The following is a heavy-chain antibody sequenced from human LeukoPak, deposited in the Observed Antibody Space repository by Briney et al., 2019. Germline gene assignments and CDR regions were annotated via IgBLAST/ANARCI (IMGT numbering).Heavy chain of an antibody. Sequence: ASVKVSCKASGYTLSSYGISWVRQAPGQGLEWMGWINPDNGGTNYAQNFQGRVTMTRDTSISTAYMELNRLRSDDTAVYYCARVASAVYSDFWGQGTLVTVSS. CDR1: GYTLSSYG. V-gene: IGHV1-2*02. CDR2: INPDNGGT. J-gene: IGHJ4*02. CDR3: ARVASAVYSDF.